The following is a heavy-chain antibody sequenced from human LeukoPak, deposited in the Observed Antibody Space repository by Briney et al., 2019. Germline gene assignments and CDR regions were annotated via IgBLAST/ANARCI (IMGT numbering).Heavy chain of an antibody. CDR2: IIPIFGTA. Sequence: GASVKVSCTASGGTFSIYAISWVRQAPGQGLEWMGGIIPIFGTANYAQKFQGRVTITADESTSTAYMELSSLRSEDTAVYYCARGSVTGTTIDYWGQGTLATVSS. CDR1: GGTFSIYA. V-gene: IGHV1-69*13. J-gene: IGHJ4*02. CDR3: ARGSVTGTTIDY. D-gene: IGHD1-20*01.